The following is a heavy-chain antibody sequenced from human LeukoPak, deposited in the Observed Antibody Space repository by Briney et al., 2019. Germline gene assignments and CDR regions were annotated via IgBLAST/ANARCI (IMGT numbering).Heavy chain of an antibody. CDR1: GYTFTGYY. J-gene: IGHJ4*02. D-gene: IGHD3-22*01. CDR2: INPNSGGT. V-gene: IGHV1-2*02. Sequence: ASVKVSCKASGYTFTGYYMHWVRQAPGQGLEWMGWINPNSGGTNYAQKFQGRVTMTRDTSISTAYMELSRLRSDDMAVYYCARRLDYFDISGYHTLDYRGQGTLVTVSS. CDR3: ARRLDYFDISGYHTLDY.